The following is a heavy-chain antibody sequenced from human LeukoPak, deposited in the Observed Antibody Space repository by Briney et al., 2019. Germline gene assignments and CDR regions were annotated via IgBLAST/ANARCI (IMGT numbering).Heavy chain of an antibody. CDR3: AKRGRSGSYFDY. J-gene: IGHJ4*02. CDR2: ISGSGGST. CDR1: GFTFSSYA. V-gene: IGHV3-23*01. Sequence: GGSLRLSCAASGFTFSSYAMSWVRQAPGKGLEWVSAISGSGGSTYCADSVKGRFTISRDNSKNTLYLQMNSLRAEDTAVYYCAKRGRSGSYFDYWGQGTLVTVSS. D-gene: IGHD3-10*01.